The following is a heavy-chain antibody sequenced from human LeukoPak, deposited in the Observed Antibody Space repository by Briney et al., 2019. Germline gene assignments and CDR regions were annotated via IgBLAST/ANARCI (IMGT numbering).Heavy chain of an antibody. CDR3: AKALNTAIVTYDY. D-gene: IGHD5-18*01. CDR1: GFTFSSYA. J-gene: IGHJ4*02. V-gene: IGHV3-23*01. CDR2: VSGSGGNT. Sequence: PGGSLRLSCAASGFTFSSYAMSWVRQAPGKGLEWVSAVSGSGGNTYNANSVKGRFTVSRDNSKNTVYLQMNSLRAEDTAIYFCAKALNTAIVTYDYWGQGILVTVSS.